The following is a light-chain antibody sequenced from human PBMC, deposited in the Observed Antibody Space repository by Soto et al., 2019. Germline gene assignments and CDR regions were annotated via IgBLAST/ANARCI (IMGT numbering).Light chain of an antibody. Sequence: QSVLTQPPSASGTPGQRVTISCSGSSSNIGSNTVNWYQQLPGTAPKLLIYSNNQRPSGVPDRFSGSKAGTSASLAISGLQSEDEADYYCAACDDSLNGYVFGPGTTVTVL. J-gene: IGLJ1*01. V-gene: IGLV1-44*01. CDR1: SSNIGSNT. CDR2: SNN. CDR3: AACDDSLNGYV.